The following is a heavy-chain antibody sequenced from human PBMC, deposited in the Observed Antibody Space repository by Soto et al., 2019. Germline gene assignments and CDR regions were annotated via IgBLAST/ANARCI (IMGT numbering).Heavy chain of an antibody. CDR2: IYSSGAT. V-gene: IGHV4-30-4*01. Sequence: QVHLQESGPGLVRPSQTLSLTCIVSGGSISGGDYYWTWIRQPPGKGLEWIGHIYSSGATYFNPSLMSRVSISVDRSRNQFSLNLRYVTAADTAVYYCARATAYCGRTDCYPFDFWGQGTLVTVSS. D-gene: IGHD2-21*01. CDR1: GGSISGGDYY. CDR3: ARATAYCGRTDCYPFDF. J-gene: IGHJ4*02.